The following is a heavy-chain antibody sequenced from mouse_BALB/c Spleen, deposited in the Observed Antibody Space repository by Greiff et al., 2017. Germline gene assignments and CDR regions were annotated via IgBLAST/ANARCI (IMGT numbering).Heavy chain of an antibody. V-gene: IGHV5-4*02. CDR3: ARDGYGNYPFAY. CDR2: ISDGGSYT. D-gene: IGHD2-10*02. CDR1: GFTFSDYY. J-gene: IGHJ3*01. Sequence: DVMLVESGGGLVKPGGSLKLSCAASGFTFSDYYMYWVRQTPEKRLEWVATISDGGSYTYYPDSVKGRFTISRDNAKNNLYLQMSSLKSEDTAMYYCARDGYGNYPFAYWGQGTLVTVSA.